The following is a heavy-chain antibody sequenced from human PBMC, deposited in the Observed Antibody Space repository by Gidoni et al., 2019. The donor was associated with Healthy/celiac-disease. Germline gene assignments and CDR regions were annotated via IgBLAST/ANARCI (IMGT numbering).Heavy chain of an antibody. V-gene: IGHV3-30*18. CDR1: GFTFSSYG. D-gene: IGHD6-6*01. CDR2: ISYDGSNK. J-gene: IGHJ3*02. Sequence: QVQLVESGGGVVQPGRSLRLSCAASGFTFSSYGMHWVRQAPGKGLEWVAVISYDGSNKYYADSVKGRFTISRDNSKNTLYLQMNSLRAEDTAVYYCAKDYFGSSSSESRAYAFDIWGQGTMVTVSS. CDR3: AKDYFGSSSSESRAYAFDI.